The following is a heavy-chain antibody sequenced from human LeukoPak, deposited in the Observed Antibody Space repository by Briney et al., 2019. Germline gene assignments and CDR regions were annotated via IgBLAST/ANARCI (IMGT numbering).Heavy chain of an antibody. CDR1: XXXXXXXA. V-gene: IGHV3-23*01. D-gene: IGHD3-10*01. Sequence: GGSLRLSXAAXXXXXXXXAXXXVXXXXXXXLEWVSAISGSGGSTYYADSVKGRFTISRDNSKNTLYLQMNSLRAEDTAVYYCAKGRFHFDYWGQGTLVTVSS. CDR3: AKGRFHFDY. CDR2: ISGSGGST. J-gene: IGHJ4*02.